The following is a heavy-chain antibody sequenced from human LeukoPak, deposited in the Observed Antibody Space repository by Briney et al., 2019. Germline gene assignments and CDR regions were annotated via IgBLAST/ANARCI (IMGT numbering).Heavy chain of an antibody. D-gene: IGHD6-19*01. CDR2: ISSSGSTI. V-gene: IGHV3-48*03. Sequence: GGSLRLSCAASGFTFSSYEMNWVRQAPGKGLEWVSYISSSGSTIYYADSVKGRFTISRDNAKNSLYLQMNSLRAEDTAVYYCARDIGAVAGKGFFDYWGQGTLVTVSS. CDR1: GFTFSSYE. CDR3: ARDIGAVAGKGFFDY. J-gene: IGHJ4*02.